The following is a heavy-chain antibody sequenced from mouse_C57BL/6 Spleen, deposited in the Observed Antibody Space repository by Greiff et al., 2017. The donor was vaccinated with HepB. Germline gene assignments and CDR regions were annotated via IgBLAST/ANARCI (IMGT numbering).Heavy chain of an antibody. V-gene: IGHV1-64*01. CDR3: ARDLRGAWFAY. J-gene: IGHJ3*01. D-gene: IGHD1-1*01. CDR2: IHPNSGST. CDR1: GYTFTSYW. Sequence: QVQLQQPGAELVKPGASVKLSCKASGYTFTSYWMHWVKQRPGQGLEWIGMIHPNSGSTNYNEKFKSKATLTVDKSSSTAYMQRSSLTSEDSAVYYCARDLRGAWFAYWGQGTLVTVSA.